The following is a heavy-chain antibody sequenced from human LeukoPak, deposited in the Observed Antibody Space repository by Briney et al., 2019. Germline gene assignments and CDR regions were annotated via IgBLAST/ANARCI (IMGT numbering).Heavy chain of an antibody. V-gene: IGHV3-30*02. Sequence: GGSLRLSCAASGFTFSSYGMHWVRQAPGKGLEWVAFIRYDGSNKYYADYVKGRFTISRDNSKNTLYLQMNSLRAEDTAVYYCAKGWFGESPGEYFDYWGQGTLVTVSS. CDR1: GFTFSSYG. D-gene: IGHD3-10*01. J-gene: IGHJ4*02. CDR2: IRYDGSNK. CDR3: AKGWFGESPGEYFDY.